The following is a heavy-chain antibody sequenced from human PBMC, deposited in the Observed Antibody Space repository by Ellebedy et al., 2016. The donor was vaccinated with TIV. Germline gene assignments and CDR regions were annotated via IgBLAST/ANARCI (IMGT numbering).Heavy chain of an antibody. CDR3: AKDFAREVLPHYFDY. V-gene: IGHV3-23*01. J-gene: IGHJ4*02. CDR2: ISGSGGST. CDR1: GSTFNNYV. D-gene: IGHD1-26*01. Sequence: GGSLRLSXAASGSTFNNYVMNWVRQAPGKGLEWVSAISGSGGSTFYADSVKARFTISRDNSKNTLYLQMNSLRAEDTAVYYCAKDFAREVLPHYFDYWGQGTLVTVST.